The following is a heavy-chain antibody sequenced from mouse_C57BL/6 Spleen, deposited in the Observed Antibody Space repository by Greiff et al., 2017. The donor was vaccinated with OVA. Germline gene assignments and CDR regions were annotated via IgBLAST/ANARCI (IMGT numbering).Heavy chain of an antibody. J-gene: IGHJ2*01. V-gene: IGHV5-6*01. CDR3: AREISYYGSRYYFDY. Sequence: EVQRVESGGDLVKPGGSLKLSCAASGFTFSSYGMSWVRQTPDKRLEWVATISSGGSYTYYPDSVKGRFTISRDNAKNTLYLKMSSLKSDDTAMYYCAREISYYGSRYYFDYWGQGTTLTVSS. CDR2: ISSGGSYT. CDR1: GFTFSSYG. D-gene: IGHD1-1*01.